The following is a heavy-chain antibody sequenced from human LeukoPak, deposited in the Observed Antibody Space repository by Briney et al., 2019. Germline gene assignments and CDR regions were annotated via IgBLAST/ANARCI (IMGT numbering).Heavy chain of an antibody. CDR1: GFTLSSYS. J-gene: IGHJ4*02. V-gene: IGHV3-21*01. CDR2: ISSSISYI. Sequence: PGGSLRLSCAASGFTLSSYSMNWVRQAPGKGVEWVSSISSSISYIYYADSVKGRFTISRDNAKNSLYLQMNSLRAEDTAVYYCARTGYSYGPYYFDYWGQGTLVTVSS. CDR3: ARTGYSYGPYYFDY. D-gene: IGHD5-18*01.